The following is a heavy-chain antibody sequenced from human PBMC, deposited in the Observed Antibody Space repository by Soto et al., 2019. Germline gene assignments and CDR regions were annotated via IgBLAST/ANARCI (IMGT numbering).Heavy chain of an antibody. D-gene: IGHD2-2*01. CDR3: ARDYRDIVVVPAAKSYYYYGMDV. J-gene: IGHJ6*02. CDR1: GYTFTSYG. V-gene: IGHV1-18*04. CDR2: ISAYNGNT. Sequence: VASVKVSCKASGYTFTSYGISWVRQAPGQGLEWMGWISAYNGNTNYAQKLQGRVTMTTDTSTSTAYMELRSLRSDDTAVYYCARDYRDIVVVPAAKSYYYYGMDVWGQGTTVTVSS.